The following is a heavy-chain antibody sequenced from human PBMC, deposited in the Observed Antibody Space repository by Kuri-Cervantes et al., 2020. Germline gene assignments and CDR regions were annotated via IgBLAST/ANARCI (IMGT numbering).Heavy chain of an antibody. D-gene: IGHD3-3*01. CDR2: IYYSGST. J-gene: IGHJ4*02. Sequence: ESLKISCTVSGGSISSYYWSWIRQPPGKGLEWIGSIYYSGSTNYNPSLKSRVTISVDTSKNQFSLKLSSVTAADTAVYYCARGYYDFWSGYYYYFDYWGQGTLVTVSS. CDR1: GGSISSYY. V-gene: IGHV4-59*01. CDR3: ARGYYDFWSGYYYYFDY.